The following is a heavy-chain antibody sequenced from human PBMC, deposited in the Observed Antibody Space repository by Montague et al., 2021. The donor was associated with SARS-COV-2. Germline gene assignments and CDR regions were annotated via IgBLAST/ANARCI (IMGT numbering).Heavy chain of an antibody. V-gene: IGHV4-34*01. D-gene: IGHD2-2*02. CDR2: INHSGST. CDR1: GGSFSGYY. Sequence: SETLSLTCAVYGGSFSGYYWSWIRQPSGKGLEWIGEINHSGSTNYNPSLKSRVTISVDTSKNQFSLKLSSVTAADTAVYYCASLTLGYCSSTSCYSDWFDPWGQGTLVTVSS. CDR3: ASLTLGYCSSTSCYSDWFDP. J-gene: IGHJ5*02.